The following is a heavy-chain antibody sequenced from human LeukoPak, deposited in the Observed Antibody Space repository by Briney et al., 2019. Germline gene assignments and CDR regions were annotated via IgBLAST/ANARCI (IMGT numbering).Heavy chain of an antibody. CDR1: GFTFSYYA. D-gene: IGHD3-10*01. V-gene: IGHV3-23*01. Sequence: GSLRLSCAASGFTFSYYAMSWVRQAPGKGLEWVSAISGSGGITYYADSVKGRFTISRDNSKNTLYLQMNSLRAEDTAVYYCPLWFGDLSHINYFDYWGQGTLVTVSS. CDR3: PLWFGDLSHINYFDY. CDR2: ISGSGGIT. J-gene: IGHJ4*02.